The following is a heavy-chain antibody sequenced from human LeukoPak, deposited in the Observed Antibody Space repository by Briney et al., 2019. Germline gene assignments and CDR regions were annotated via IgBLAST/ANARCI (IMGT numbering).Heavy chain of an antibody. CDR3: AKPGDGCSGGSCYYFDY. Sequence: GGSLRLSCAASGFTFSSYGMHWVRQAPGKGLEWVAVIWFDGSHQYYADSVRGRFTISRDNSKNTVYLQMNSLRGEDTAVYYCAKPGDGCSGGSCYYFDYWGQGTLVTVSS. V-gene: IGHV3-33*06. CDR2: IWFDGSHQ. CDR1: GFTFSSYG. J-gene: IGHJ4*02. D-gene: IGHD2-15*01.